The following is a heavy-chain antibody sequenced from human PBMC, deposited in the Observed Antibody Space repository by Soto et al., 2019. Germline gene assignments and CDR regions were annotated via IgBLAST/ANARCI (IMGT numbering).Heavy chain of an antibody. CDR3: AKVMRQWLPYDY. V-gene: IGHV3-23*01. CDR2: ISGSGGST. D-gene: IGHD6-19*01. CDR1: GFTFSSYA. Sequence: GGSLRFSCAASGFTFSSYAMSWVRQAPGKGLEWVSAISGSGGSTYYADSVKGRFTISRDNSKNTLYPQMNSLRAEDTAVYYCAKVMRQWLPYDYWGQGTLVTVSS. J-gene: IGHJ4*02.